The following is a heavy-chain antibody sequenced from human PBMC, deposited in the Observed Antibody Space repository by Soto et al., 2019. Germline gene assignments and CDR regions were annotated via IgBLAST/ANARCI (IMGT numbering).Heavy chain of an antibody. J-gene: IGHJ6*02. CDR1: GFTFSSYG. CDR2: ISHDGSNK. CDR3: TKRRNVLRFLEWSSGMEV. Sequence: GGSLRLSCAASGFTFSSYGMHWVRQAPGKGLEWVAFISHDGSNKYYADSMKGRISMSRDNSKSTVYLQMSSLRAEDTAVYYCTKRRNVLRFLEWSSGMEVWGQGTTVTVSS. D-gene: IGHD3-3*01. V-gene: IGHV3-30*18.